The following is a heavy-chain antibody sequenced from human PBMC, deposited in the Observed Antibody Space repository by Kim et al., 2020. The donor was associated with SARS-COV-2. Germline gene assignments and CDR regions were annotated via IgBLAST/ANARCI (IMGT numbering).Heavy chain of an antibody. CDR1: GFTFSNFG. J-gene: IGHJ4*02. D-gene: IGHD6-19*01. CDR2: ITDSGAST. Sequence: GGSLRLSCAASGFTFSNFGMSWVRQAPGKGLEWVATITDSGASTFYADSVEGRFTISRDNSKDTLFLQMDSLRAEDTAIYYCAKDSVRSTMHYWGQGTLVTVSS. CDR3: AKDSVRSTMHY. V-gene: IGHV3-23*01.